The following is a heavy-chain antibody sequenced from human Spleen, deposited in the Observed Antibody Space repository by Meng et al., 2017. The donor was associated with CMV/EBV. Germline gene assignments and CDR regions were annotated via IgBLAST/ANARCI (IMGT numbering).Heavy chain of an antibody. V-gene: IGHV3-30*04. CDR1: GFTFSSYA. J-gene: IGHJ4*02. CDR2: ISYDGSNK. CDR3: AGRDYGDYVVY. Sequence: GESLKISCAASGFTFSSYAMHWVRQAPGKGLEWVAFISYDGSNKYYADSVKGRFTISRDNSKNTLYLQMNSLRAEDTAVYYCAGRDYGDYVVYWGQGTLVTVSS. D-gene: IGHD4-17*01.